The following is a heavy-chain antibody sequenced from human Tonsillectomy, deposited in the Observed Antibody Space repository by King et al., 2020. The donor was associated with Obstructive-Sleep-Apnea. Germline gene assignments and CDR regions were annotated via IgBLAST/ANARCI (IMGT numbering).Heavy chain of an antibody. J-gene: IGHJ4*02. CDR3: AHMGRTGTLY. Sequence: ITLKESGPTLVKPTQTLTLTCTFSGFSLSTIGVGVGWIRQPPGKALEWLALIYWDDDKHSIPSLTSRLTITKDTTKNQVVLTMTTMDPVDTATYYCAHMGRTGTLYWGQGTLVTVSS. CDR2: IYWDDDK. D-gene: IGHD1-1*01. CDR1: GFSLSTIGVG. V-gene: IGHV2-5*02.